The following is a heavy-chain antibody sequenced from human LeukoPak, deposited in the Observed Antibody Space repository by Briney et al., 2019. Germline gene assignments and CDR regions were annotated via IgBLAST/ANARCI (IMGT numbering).Heavy chain of an antibody. CDR2: IYYSGSA. CDR1: GGSISSYY. V-gene: IGHV4-59*12. CDR3: ARGPTYYYDSSGYSFFFQH. D-gene: IGHD3-22*01. J-gene: IGHJ1*01. Sequence: SETLSLTCTVSGGSISSYYWSWIRQPPGKGLEWIGHIYYSGSANYNPPLKSRVTISVDTSKNQFSLKLSSVTAADTAVYYCARGPTYYYDSSGYSFFFQHWGQGTLVTVSS.